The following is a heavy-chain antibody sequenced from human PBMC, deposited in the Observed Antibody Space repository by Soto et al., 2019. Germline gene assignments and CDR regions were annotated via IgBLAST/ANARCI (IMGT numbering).Heavy chain of an antibody. Sequence: GSSVKVSCKTSGYTVTSDYMHWVLQAPGQGLEWMGIINPSGGSTSYAQKFQGRVTRTRDTSTSTVYMELSSMRSEDTAVYYCARDPGAFDIWGQGTMVTVSS. J-gene: IGHJ3*02. V-gene: IGHV1-46*01. CDR1: GYTVTSDY. CDR3: ARDPGAFDI. CDR2: INPSGGST.